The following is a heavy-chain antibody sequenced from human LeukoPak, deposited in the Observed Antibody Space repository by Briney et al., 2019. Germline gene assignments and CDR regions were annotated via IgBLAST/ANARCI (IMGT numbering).Heavy chain of an antibody. Sequence: SETLSLTCAFSGSSINSYYWSWIRQSPGKGLEWIGSMSYSGSTYYSPSLKSRVTMSVDTSMKQFSLKLSSVTAADTAVYYCARFQLGYYYYMDVWGRGTTVTVSS. CDR3: ARFQLGYYYYMDV. CDR1: GSSINSYY. CDR2: MSYSGST. D-gene: IGHD2-2*01. V-gene: IGHV4-59*04. J-gene: IGHJ6*03.